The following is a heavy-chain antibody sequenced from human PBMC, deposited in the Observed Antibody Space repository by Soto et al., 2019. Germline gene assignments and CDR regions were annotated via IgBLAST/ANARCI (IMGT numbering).Heavy chain of an antibody. CDR1: GYTFTSYG. Sequence: QVQLVQSGAEVKKPGASVKVSCKASGYTFTSYGISWVRQAPGQGLEWMGWISAYNGNTNYAQKLQGRVTMTTDTATSTASMELRSLRSDDTAVYYCARWRYCSSTSCYFDWWGQGTLVTVSS. CDR3: ARWRYCSSTSCYFDW. V-gene: IGHV1-18*01. D-gene: IGHD2-2*01. J-gene: IGHJ4*02. CDR2: ISAYNGNT.